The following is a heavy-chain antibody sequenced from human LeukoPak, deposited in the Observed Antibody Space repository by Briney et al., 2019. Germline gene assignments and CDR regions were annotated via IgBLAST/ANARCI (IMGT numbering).Heavy chain of an antibody. Sequence: GRSLRLSCKGSGFSFGDYAMSWVRQAPGKGLEWVGFIRSKPYGGTTQYAASVNGRFTISRDDSKGVAYLQMDSLKTEDTAVYYCTRGVGCGDYQDLYYWGQGTLVTVSS. CDR3: TRGVGCGDYQDLYY. CDR1: GFSFGDYA. V-gene: IGHV3-49*04. CDR2: IRSKPYGGTT. D-gene: IGHD4-17*01. J-gene: IGHJ4*02.